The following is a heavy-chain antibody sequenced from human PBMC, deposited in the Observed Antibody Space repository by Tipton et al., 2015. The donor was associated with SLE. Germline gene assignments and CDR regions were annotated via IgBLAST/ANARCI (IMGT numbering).Heavy chain of an antibody. D-gene: IGHD4-23*01. V-gene: IGHV4-61*08. Sequence: TLSLTCTVSGGSISSVGYYWSWIRQHPGKGLEWIGYIYTSGSTYYNPSLKSRVTISVDTSKNQFSLKLSSVTAADTAVYYCARVHFGGEVAFDIWGQGTMVTVSS. CDR2: IYTSGST. CDR1: GGSISSVGYY. CDR3: ARVHFGGEVAFDI. J-gene: IGHJ3*02.